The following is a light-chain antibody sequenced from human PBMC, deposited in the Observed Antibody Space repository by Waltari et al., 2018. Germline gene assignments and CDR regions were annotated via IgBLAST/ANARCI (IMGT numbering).Light chain of an antibody. V-gene: IGKV1-39*01. Sequence: DIQMTQSPSSLSASVGDRVIITCRASQSIRSYLNWYQQKPGKAPKLLIYTAANFQSGVPSRFSGSGSGTDFTLTITSLQPDDLATYHCQQYKRPPWTFGQGTKV. CDR3: QQYKRPPWT. J-gene: IGKJ1*01. CDR1: QSIRSY. CDR2: TAA.